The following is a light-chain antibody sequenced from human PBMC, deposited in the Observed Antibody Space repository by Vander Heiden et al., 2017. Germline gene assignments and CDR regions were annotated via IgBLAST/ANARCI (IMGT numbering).Light chain of an antibody. CDR2: DVT. J-gene: IGLJ2*01. Sequence: QSALTQPASGSGSPGQSITISCTGTSSDVGAYNYVSWYQQHPGKAPKLMIYDVTKRPSGVSNRFSGSKSGNTASLTISGLQAEDEADYYCSSYTTSSTRLFGGGTKLTVL. V-gene: IGLV2-14*01. CDR1: SSDVGAYNY. CDR3: SSYTTSSTRL.